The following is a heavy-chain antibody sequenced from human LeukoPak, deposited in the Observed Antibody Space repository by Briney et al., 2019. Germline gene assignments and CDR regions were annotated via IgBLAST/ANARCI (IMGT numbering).Heavy chain of an antibody. Sequence: SETLSLTCTVSGGSISSHYWAWVRQPPGKGLEWIGSVYYTGSIRYNTSLKSRVTISVDMSKNDLFLTLNSVTAADTAFYYCARRDYRAWIDPWGQGILVTVSP. CDR2: VYYTGSI. CDR3: ARRDYRAWIDP. J-gene: IGHJ5*02. D-gene: IGHD2-21*01. V-gene: IGHV4-39*01. CDR1: GGSISSHY.